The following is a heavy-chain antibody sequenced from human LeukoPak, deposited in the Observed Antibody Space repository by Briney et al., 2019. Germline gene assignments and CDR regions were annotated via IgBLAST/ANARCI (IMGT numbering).Heavy chain of an antibody. CDR1: GYTFTSYG. CDR2: ISAYNGNT. CDR3: ARERFLEWLLPNHYYYYYYCMDV. Sequence: RASVKVSCKASGYTFTSYGISWVRHAPGQGLEWMGWISAYNGNTNYTQKLQGRVNMTTDTSTSTAYMELRSLRSDDTAVYYCARERFLEWLLPNHYYYYYYCMDVWGKGTTVTVS. V-gene: IGHV1-18*01. J-gene: IGHJ6*03. D-gene: IGHD3-3*01.